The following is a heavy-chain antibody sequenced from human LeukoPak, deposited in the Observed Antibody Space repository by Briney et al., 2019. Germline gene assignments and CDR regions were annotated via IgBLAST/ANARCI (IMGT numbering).Heavy chain of an antibody. CDR3: AKRRSTPTSAIDY. Sequence: GGSLRLSCAASGFTFTSYSMGWVRQVPGEGLEYVSVISGGGDSSYYAGSVEGRFTISRDNSKNTVYLQMNSLRAEDTAIYYCAKRRSTPTSAIDYWGQGTLVTVSS. D-gene: IGHD2-15*01. CDR2: ISGGGDSS. V-gene: IGHV3-23*01. CDR1: GFTFTSYS. J-gene: IGHJ4*02.